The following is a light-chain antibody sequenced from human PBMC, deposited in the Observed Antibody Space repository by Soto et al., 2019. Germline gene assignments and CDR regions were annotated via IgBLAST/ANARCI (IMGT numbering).Light chain of an antibody. CDR2: EVS. J-gene: IGLJ1*01. Sequence: SVLTQPASVSWSPGQSITISCTGTSSDVGGSNYVSWYQQHPGKAPKVIIYEVSNRPSGVSNRFSGSKSGNTASLTISGLQAEDGADYYCSSYSSSTTLYVFGSGTKVTVL. CDR1: SSDVGGSNY. V-gene: IGLV2-14*01. CDR3: SSYSSSTTLYV.